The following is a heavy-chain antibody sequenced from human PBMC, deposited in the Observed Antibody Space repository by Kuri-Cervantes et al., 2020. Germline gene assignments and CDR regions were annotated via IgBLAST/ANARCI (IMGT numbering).Heavy chain of an antibody. Sequence: ASVKVSCRASGDTFTSYAMHWVRQAPGQGLEWMGWINAGNGDTKYSQRFRDRVAITRDTSATTAYMELSSLRSEDTAVYYCARRRPSSSWYSGRGVGGWFDPWGQGTLVTVSS. J-gene: IGHJ5*02. CDR1: GDTFTSYA. CDR2: INAGNGDT. V-gene: IGHV1-3*01. CDR3: ARRRPSSSWYSGRGVGGWFDP. D-gene: IGHD6-13*01.